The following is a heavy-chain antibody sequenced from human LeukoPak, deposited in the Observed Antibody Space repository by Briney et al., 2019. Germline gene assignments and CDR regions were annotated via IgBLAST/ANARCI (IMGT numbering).Heavy chain of an antibody. V-gene: IGHV1-46*01. J-gene: IGHJ4*02. Sequence: ASVKVSCKASGYSFTSNYIDWVRQAPGQGLEWMGMIYPSDGSTSYAQKFQGRVTVTRDTSTSTVHMELSGLRSEDTAVYYCARDFSSSSLDYWGQGTLVTVSS. D-gene: IGHD6-6*01. CDR2: IYPSDGST. CDR1: GYSFTSNY. CDR3: ARDFSSSSLDY.